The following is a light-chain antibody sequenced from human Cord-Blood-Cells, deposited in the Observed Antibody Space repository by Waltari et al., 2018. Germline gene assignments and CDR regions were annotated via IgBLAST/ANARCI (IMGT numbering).Light chain of an antibody. Sequence: SYELTQPPSVSVSPGQTASITCSGDKLGDTYACWYQQKPGQSPVLVIYQDSKRPSGIPDRFSGSNSGNTATLTISGTQAMDEADYYCQAWDSSTAHVVFGGGTKLTVL. CDR2: QDS. CDR1: KLGDTY. V-gene: IGLV3-1*01. CDR3: QAWDSSTAHVV. J-gene: IGLJ2*01.